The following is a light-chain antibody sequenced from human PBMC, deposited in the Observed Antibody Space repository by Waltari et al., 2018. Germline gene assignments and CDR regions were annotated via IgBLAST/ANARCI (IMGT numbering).Light chain of an antibody. CDR3: QQRSNWTPHT. CDR2: DAS. CDR1: QSVGSY. V-gene: IGKV3-11*01. J-gene: IGKJ2*01. Sequence: EIVLTQSPATLSLSPGDTATLSCSASQSVGSYLAWYQQKPGQPPTLLIYDASNRATGVPARFRGSGSGTDFTLTISSLEAEDFAVYYCQQRSNWTPHTFGQGARLEIK.